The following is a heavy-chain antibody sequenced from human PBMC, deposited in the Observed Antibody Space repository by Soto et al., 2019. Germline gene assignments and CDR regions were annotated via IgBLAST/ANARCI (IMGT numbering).Heavy chain of an antibody. J-gene: IGHJ6*02. D-gene: IGHD4-17*01. V-gene: IGHV4-4*02. CDR1: GGSISGSIW. Sequence: QVQLQESGPGLVKPSGTLSLTCAVSGGSISGSIWWTWVRQSPGRGLEWIGEIYHSGSTNYCPSLESRVTISVDKSKNQFSLKLNSVTAADTAVYYCATVTFTWTGHLDYSGMDVWGQGTTVTVSS. CDR2: IYHSGST. CDR3: ATVTFTWTGHLDYSGMDV.